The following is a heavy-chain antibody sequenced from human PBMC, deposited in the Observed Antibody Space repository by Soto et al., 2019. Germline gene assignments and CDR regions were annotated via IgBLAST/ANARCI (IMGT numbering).Heavy chain of an antibody. Sequence: SETLSLTRTVSGGSISSGGYYWSRIRQPPGKGLEWIGSIYYSGSTYNNPSLRGRVSMSIDTSKDQFSLKLKSVTAADTALYFCARQRTSVVTQAYFDVWGPGSLVTVSS. V-gene: IGHV4-39*01. CDR2: IYYSGST. CDR1: GGSISSGGYY. CDR3: ARQRTSVVTQAYFDV. J-gene: IGHJ4*02. D-gene: IGHD2-21*02.